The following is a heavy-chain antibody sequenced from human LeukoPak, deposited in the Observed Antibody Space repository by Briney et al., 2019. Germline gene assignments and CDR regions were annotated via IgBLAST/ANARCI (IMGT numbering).Heavy chain of an antibody. CDR3: AREGYYYGSGSTPNYYYYYMDV. CDR2: IRYDGTNK. CDR1: GFTFSSYG. D-gene: IGHD3-10*01. V-gene: IGHV3-30*02. J-gene: IGHJ6*03. Sequence: GGSLRLSCAASGFTFSSYGMHWVRQAPGKGLEWVAFIRYDGTNKYYADSVKGRFTISRDNSKNTLYLQMNSLRAEDTAVYYCAREGYYYGSGSTPNYYYYYMDVWGKGTTVTISS.